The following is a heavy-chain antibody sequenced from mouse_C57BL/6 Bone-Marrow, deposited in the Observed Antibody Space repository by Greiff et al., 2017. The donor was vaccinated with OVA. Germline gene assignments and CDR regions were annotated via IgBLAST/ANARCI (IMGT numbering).Heavy chain of an antibody. V-gene: IGHV5-6*02. D-gene: IGHD3-2*02. CDR2: ISSGGSYT. J-gene: IGHJ2*01. CDR1: GFTFSSYG. CDR3: AKHLARQLRLLFDY. Sequence: EVKLVESGGDLVKPGGSLKLSCAASGFTFSSYGMSWVRQTPDKRLEWVATISSGGSYTYYQDSVKGRFTISKDNTKNTLYLQMSSLKSEDTAMYYCAKHLARQLRLLFDYWGQGTTLTVSS.